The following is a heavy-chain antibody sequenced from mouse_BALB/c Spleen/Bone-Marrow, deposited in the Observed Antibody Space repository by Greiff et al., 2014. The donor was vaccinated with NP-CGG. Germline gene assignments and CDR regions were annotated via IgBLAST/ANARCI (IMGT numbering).Heavy chain of an antibody. D-gene: IGHD1-1*01. CDR3: ARYYYGSSYFDY. V-gene: IGHV14-3*02. CDR1: GFNIKDTY. Sequence: EVQLQQSGAELVKPGASVKLSCTAPGFNIKDTYMHWVKQRPEQGLEWIGRIDPANGNTKYDPKFQGKATITADTSSNTAYLQLSSLTSEDTAAYYCARYYYGSSYFDYWGQGTTLTVSS. J-gene: IGHJ2*01. CDR2: IDPANGNT.